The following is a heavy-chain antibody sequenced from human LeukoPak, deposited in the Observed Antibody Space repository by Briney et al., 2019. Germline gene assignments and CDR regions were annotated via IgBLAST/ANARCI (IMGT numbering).Heavy chain of an antibody. J-gene: IGHJ4*02. V-gene: IGHV4-34*01. Sequence: SETLSLTCAVYGGSFSGYYWSWIRQPPGKGLEWIGEINHSGSTNYNPSLKSRVTISVDTSKNQFSLKLSSVAAADTAVYYCARMTYFDYWGQGTLVTVSS. CDR3: ARMTYFDY. CDR2: INHSGST. CDR1: GGSFSGYY.